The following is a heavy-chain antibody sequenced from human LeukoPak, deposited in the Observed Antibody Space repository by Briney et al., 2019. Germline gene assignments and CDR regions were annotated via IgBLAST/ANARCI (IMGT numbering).Heavy chain of an antibody. Sequence: GASVKFFCKASGGTFSSYAISWVRQAPGQGLEWMGGIIPIFGTANYAQKFQGRVTTTADESTSTAYMELSSLRSEDTAVYYCASALYSSSWYYFDYWGQGTLVTVSS. J-gene: IGHJ4*02. V-gene: IGHV1-69*13. CDR2: IIPIFGTA. CDR1: GGTFSSYA. D-gene: IGHD6-13*01. CDR3: ASALYSSSWYYFDY.